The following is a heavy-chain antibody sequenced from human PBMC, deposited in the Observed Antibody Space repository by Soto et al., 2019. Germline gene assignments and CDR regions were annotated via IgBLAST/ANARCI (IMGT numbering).Heavy chain of an antibody. D-gene: IGHD2-8*01. CDR3: ERDTRPNGCNYYYFGMDV. CDR2: ISEDGSDK. CDR1: EFNFINYS. V-gene: IGHV3-30*16. Sequence: GGSQRLSCTASEFNFINYSIHWDRHTPGKGRGWGAIISEDGSDKYIANSLKFRITISRNNSKNSRHLHMHSLRAGDTAVYYCERDTRPNGCNYYYFGMDVWGQGTTVTVFS. J-gene: IGHJ6*02.